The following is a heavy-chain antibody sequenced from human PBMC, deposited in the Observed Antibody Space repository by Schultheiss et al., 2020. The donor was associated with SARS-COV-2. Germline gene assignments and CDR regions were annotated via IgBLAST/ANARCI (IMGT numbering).Heavy chain of an antibody. Sequence: SETLSLTCTVSGGSISSSSYYWSWIRQPAGKGLEWIGRIYTSGSTNYNPSLKSRVTMSVDTSKNQFSLKLSSVTAADTAVYYCARVTMVRGAHAYYYYGMDVWGQGTTVTVSS. V-gene: IGHV4-61*02. J-gene: IGHJ6*02. CDR3: ARVTMVRGAHAYYYYGMDV. D-gene: IGHD3-10*01. CDR1: GGSISSSSYY. CDR2: IYTSGST.